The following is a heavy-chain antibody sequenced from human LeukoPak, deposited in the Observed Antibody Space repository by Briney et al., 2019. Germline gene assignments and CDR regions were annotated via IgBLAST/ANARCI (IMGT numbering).Heavy chain of an antibody. J-gene: IGHJ4*02. CDR3: ARGDTSSWSFDY. D-gene: IGHD6-13*01. Sequence: GASLQISCKGTGYNFASHWIGWVRRLPGKGLEWMGIIYPGDSHTRYSPSFQGQVIISADKSISTAYLQWSSLRASDTAMYYCARGDTSSWSFDYWGQGTLVTVSS. V-gene: IGHV5-51*01. CDR2: IYPGDSHT. CDR1: GYNFASHW.